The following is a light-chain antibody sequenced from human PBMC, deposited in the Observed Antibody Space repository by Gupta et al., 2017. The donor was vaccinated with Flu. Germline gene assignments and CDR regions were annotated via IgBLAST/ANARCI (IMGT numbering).Light chain of an antibody. Sequence: EIVMTQFPATLSVSPGETATLSCRASQSVGSSLAWYQQKPGQPPRLLIYGASIRASGISARFSGSGSGTDFTLTISSLQSEDIAVYYCQQYNNWSPLTFGGGTKVEI. V-gene: IGKV3-15*01. J-gene: IGKJ4*01. CDR1: QSVGSS. CDR2: GAS. CDR3: QQYNNWSPLT.